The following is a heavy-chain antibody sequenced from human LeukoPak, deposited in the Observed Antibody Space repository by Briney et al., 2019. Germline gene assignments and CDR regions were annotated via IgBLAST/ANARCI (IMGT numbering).Heavy chain of an antibody. J-gene: IGHJ4*02. V-gene: IGHV3-48*01. CDR1: GFTFSTYS. Sequence: GGCLRLSCAASGFTFSTYSMNWVRQAPGKGLEWVSYISSSTTNMYYADSVKGRFTISRDNAKNSLYLQMNSPRAEDTAVYYCAREYSSSSGRSFDYWGQGTLVTVSS. CDR3: AREYSSSSGRSFDY. D-gene: IGHD6-6*01. CDR2: ISSSTTNM.